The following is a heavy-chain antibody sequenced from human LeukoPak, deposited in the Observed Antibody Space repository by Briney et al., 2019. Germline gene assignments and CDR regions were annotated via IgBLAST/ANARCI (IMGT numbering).Heavy chain of an antibody. D-gene: IGHD4-17*01. V-gene: IGHV4-4*02. CDR1: GGSISSSNW. CDR3: ARADYGDYGVDY. CDR2: IYHSGST. J-gene: IGHJ4*02. Sequence: SETLSLTCAVSGGSISSSNWWSWVRQPPGKGLEWIGEIYHSGSTNYNPSLKSRVTISVDTSKNQFSLKLGSVTAADTAVYYCARADYGDYGVDYWGQGTLVTVSS.